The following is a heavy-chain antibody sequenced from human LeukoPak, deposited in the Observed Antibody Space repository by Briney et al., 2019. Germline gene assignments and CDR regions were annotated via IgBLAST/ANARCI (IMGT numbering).Heavy chain of an antibody. Sequence: PSETLSLTCTVSGGSISSYYWSWIRQPPGKGLEWIGYIYTSGSTNYNPSLKSRVTILVDTSKNQFSLKLSSVTAADTAVYYCARRYCSGGSCYQIDYWGQGTLVTVSS. CDR2: IYTSGST. J-gene: IGHJ4*02. CDR3: ARRYCSGGSCYQIDY. V-gene: IGHV4-4*09. CDR1: GGSISSYY. D-gene: IGHD2-15*01.